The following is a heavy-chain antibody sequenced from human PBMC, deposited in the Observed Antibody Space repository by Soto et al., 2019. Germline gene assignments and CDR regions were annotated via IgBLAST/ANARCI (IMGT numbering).Heavy chain of an antibody. CDR2: ISGTGVTT. J-gene: IGHJ3*02. CDR1: GFTFSNYA. V-gene: IGHV3-23*02. CDR3: TKDRDDIGMVDALEI. Sequence: EMQLLESGGDLVQPGGSLRLSCAASGFTFSNYAMTWVRQAPGKGLEYVSAISGTGVTTYQGDSMKGRFTISRDNSKNTLYLQMDSLRAADTAIYYCTKDRDDIGMVDALEIWGQGTMVTVSS. D-gene: IGHD3-3*01.